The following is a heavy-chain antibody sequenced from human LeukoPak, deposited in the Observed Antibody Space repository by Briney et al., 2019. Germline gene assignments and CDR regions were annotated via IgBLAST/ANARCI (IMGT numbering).Heavy chain of an antibody. Sequence: ASVKVSCKASGYTFTSYGISWVRQAPGQGLEWMGWISAYNGNTNYAQKLQGRVTMTTDTSTSTAYMELRSLKSDDTAVYYCARDPGFIGYGGSDAFDIWGQGTMVTVSS. CDR1: GYTFTSYG. V-gene: IGHV1-18*01. CDR3: ARDPGFIGYGGSDAFDI. CDR2: ISAYNGNT. J-gene: IGHJ3*02. D-gene: IGHD4-23*01.